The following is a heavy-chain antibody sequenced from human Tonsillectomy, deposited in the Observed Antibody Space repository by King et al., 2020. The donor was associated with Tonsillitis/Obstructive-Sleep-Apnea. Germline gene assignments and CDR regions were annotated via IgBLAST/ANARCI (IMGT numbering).Heavy chain of an antibody. CDR1: GGSISSYY. V-gene: IGHV4-59*01. J-gene: IGHJ2*01. Sequence: QLQESGPGLVKPSETLSLTCTVSGGSISSYYWSWIRQPPGKGLEWIGYIYYSGSTNYNPSLKSRVTISVDTSKNQFSLKLSSVTAADTAVYYCARDQGYGSGGSCSYWYFDLWGRGTLVTVSS. D-gene: IGHD2-15*01. CDR2: IYYSGST. CDR3: ARDQGYGSGGSCSYWYFDL.